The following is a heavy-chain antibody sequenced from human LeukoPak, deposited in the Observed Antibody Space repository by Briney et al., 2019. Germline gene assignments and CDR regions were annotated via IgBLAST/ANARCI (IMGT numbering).Heavy chain of an antibody. J-gene: IGHJ3*02. CDR1: GFTFSTYG. V-gene: IGHV3-48*02. CDR3: ARAMYYYDSSGGLGAFDI. CDR2: ISRSRSTI. Sequence: GGSLRLSCAASGFTFSTYGMSWVRQAPGKGLEWLSYISRSRSTIYYGDSVKGRFTISRDNAKNSLYLQMNSLRDKDTALYYCARAMYYYDSSGGLGAFDIWGEGTMVTVSS. D-gene: IGHD3-22*01.